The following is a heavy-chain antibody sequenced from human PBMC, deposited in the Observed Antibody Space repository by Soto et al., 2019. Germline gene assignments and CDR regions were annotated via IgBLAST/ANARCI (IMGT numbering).Heavy chain of an antibody. CDR2: INQDGSDK. Sequence: SLRLSCAASGFTFSGYWMSWVRQAPGKGLEWVANINQDGSDKYYVDSVKGRFTISRDNAKNSLYLQMNSLRAEDTAVYYCARVSAVSQGRSFDYWGQGTLVTVSS. V-gene: IGHV3-7*01. CDR3: ARVSAVSQGRSFDY. D-gene: IGHD6-19*01. J-gene: IGHJ4*02. CDR1: GFTFSGYW.